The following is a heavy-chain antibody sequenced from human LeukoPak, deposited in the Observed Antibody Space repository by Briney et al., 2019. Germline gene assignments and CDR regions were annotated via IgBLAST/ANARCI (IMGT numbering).Heavy chain of an antibody. CDR3: ARVNGDEVYYFDY. V-gene: IGHV4-59*01. CDR1: GGSISSYY. D-gene: IGHD3-10*01. J-gene: IGHJ4*02. Sequence: PSETLSLTCTVSGGSISSYYWSWIRQPLGKGLEWIGYIYYSGSTNYNPSLKSRVTISVDTSKNQFSLKLSSVTAADTAVYYCARVNGDEVYYFDYWGQGTLVTVSS. CDR2: IYYSGST.